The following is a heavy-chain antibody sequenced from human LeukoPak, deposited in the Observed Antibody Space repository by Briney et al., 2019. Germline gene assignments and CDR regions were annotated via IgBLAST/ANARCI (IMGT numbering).Heavy chain of an antibody. D-gene: IGHD4-17*01. CDR3: ARTVTTFAAVDY. CDR1: GFTFDDYA. CDR2: ISWNSGSI. V-gene: IGHV3-9*01. Sequence: GGSLRLSCAASGFTFDDYAMHWVRQAPGKGLEWVSGISWNSGSIGYADSVKGRFTISRDNSKSTLYLQMNSLRAEDTAVYYCARTVTTFAAVDYWGQGTLVTVSS. J-gene: IGHJ4*02.